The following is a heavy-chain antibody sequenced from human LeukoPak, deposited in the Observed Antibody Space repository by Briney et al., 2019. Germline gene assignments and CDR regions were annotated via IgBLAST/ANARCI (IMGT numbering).Heavy chain of an antibody. Sequence: SETLSLTCTVSGGSISSYYWSWIRQPAGKGLEGIGRIYTSGSTNYNPSLKSRVTMSVATSKNQFSLKLSSVTAADTAVYYCARDVGDGYNLNHDYWGQGTLVTVSS. CDR1: GGSISSYY. CDR3: ARDVGDGYNLNHDY. CDR2: IYTSGST. J-gene: IGHJ4*02. D-gene: IGHD5-24*01. V-gene: IGHV4-4*07.